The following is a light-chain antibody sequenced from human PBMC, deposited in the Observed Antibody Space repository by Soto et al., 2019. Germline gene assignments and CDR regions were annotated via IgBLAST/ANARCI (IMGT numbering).Light chain of an antibody. J-gene: IGKJ1*01. CDR2: DAS. CDR1: QSVSSSY. Sequence: EIVLTQSPGTLSLSPGERATLSCRSSQSVSSSYLAWYQQKPGQAPRLLIYDASSRATGIPDRFSGSGSGTDFTLTSSRLEPEAFAVYYCQQYGSSPTFGQGTKVEIK. V-gene: IGKV3-20*01. CDR3: QQYGSSPT.